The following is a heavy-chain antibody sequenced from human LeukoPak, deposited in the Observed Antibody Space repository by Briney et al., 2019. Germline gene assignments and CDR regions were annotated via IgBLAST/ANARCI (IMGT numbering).Heavy chain of an antibody. J-gene: IGHJ6*02. Sequence: GGSLRLSCAASGFTFSDYYMSWIRQAPGKGLEWVSYISSSGSTIYYADSVKGRFTTSRDNAKNSLYLQMNSLRAEDTAVYYCAGGRYDFWSGMGVKYYYYGMDVWGQGTTVTVSS. CDR2: ISSSGSTI. CDR3: AGGRYDFWSGMGVKYYYYGMDV. V-gene: IGHV3-11*01. D-gene: IGHD3-3*01. CDR1: GFTFSDYY.